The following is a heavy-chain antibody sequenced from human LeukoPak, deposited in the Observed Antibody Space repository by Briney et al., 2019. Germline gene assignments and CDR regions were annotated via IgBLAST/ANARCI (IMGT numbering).Heavy chain of an antibody. V-gene: IGHV4-59*01. CDR2: IYYSGSS. J-gene: IGHJ6*03. Sequence: SETLSLTRNVSGGSISGYHWSWIRQPPGKGLEWLGYIYYSGSSNYNPSLKSRATISADTSKNQFSLKLSSVTAADTAVYYCARLSRSYYYYYYIDVWGKGTTVTVSS. D-gene: IGHD3-16*02. CDR3: ARLSRSYYYYYYIDV. CDR1: GGSISGYH.